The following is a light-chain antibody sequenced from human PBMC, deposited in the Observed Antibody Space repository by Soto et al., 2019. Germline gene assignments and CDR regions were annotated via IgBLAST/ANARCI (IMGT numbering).Light chain of an antibody. CDR1: SSDVGGYNY. V-gene: IGLV2-14*01. CDR2: EVS. CDR3: SSYTSISTRV. Sequence: QSVLTQPASVSGSPGQSITIYCNGTSSDVGGYNYVSWYQQHPGKAPKLMIYEVSNRPSGVSNRFSGSKAGNTASLTISGLQAEDEADYYCSSYTSISTRVFGGGTKLTVL. J-gene: IGLJ3*02.